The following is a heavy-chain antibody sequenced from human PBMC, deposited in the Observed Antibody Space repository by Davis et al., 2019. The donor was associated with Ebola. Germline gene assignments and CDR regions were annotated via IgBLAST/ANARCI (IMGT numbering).Heavy chain of an antibody. Sequence: GESLKISCKGSGYKFTNYWIVWVRQMPGKGLEWMGIIYPGDSDTRYSPSFQGQVTISADKSISTAYLQWSSLTASDTAMYYCARHRRAAGYFDYWGQGTLVTVSS. D-gene: IGHD6-13*01. CDR1: GYKFTNYW. J-gene: IGHJ4*02. V-gene: IGHV5-51*01. CDR3: ARHRRAAGYFDY. CDR2: IYPGDSDT.